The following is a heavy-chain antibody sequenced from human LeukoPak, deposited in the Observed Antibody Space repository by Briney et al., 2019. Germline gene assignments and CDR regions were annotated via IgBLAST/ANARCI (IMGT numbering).Heavy chain of an antibody. Sequence: SEILSLTCAVYGGSFSGYYWSWIRQPPGKGLEWIGEINHSGSTNYNPSLKSRVTISVDTSKNQFSLKLSSVTAADTAVYYCARIMVRGVYWGQGTLVTVSS. CDR3: ARIMVRGVY. D-gene: IGHD3-10*01. J-gene: IGHJ4*02. CDR2: INHSGST. CDR1: GGSFSGYY. V-gene: IGHV4-34*01.